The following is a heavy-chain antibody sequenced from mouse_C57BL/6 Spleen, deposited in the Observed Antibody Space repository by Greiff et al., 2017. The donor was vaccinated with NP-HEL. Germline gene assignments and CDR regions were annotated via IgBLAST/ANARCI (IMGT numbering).Heavy chain of an antibody. CDR3: ARGTAQATSDY. D-gene: IGHD3-2*02. V-gene: IGHV1-55*01. CDR2: IYPGSGST. Sequence: QVQLKESGAELVKPGASVKMSCKASGYTFTSYWITWVKQRPGQGLEWIGDIYPGSGSTNYNEKFKSKATLTVDTSSSTAYMQLSSLTSEDSAVYYCARGTAQATSDYWGQGTTLTVSS. CDR1: GYTFTSYW. J-gene: IGHJ2*01.